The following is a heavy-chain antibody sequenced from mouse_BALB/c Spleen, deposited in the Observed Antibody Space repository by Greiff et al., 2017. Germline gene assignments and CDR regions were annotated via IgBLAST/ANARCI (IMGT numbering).Heavy chain of an antibody. V-gene: IGHV1-84*02. Sequence: QVQLQQSGPELVKPGASVKISCKASGYTFTDYYINWVQQKPGQGLEWIGWIYPGSGNTKYNEKFKGKATLTVDTSSSTAYMQLSSLTSEDTAVYFWARWYGSGYDYWYFDVWGAGTTVTVSS. J-gene: IGHJ1*01. D-gene: IGHD1-1*01. CDR2: IYPGSGNT. CDR3: ARWYGSGYDYWYFDV. CDR1: GYTFTDYY.